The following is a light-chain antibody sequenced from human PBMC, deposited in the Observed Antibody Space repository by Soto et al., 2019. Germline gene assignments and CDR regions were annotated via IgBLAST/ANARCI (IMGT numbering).Light chain of an antibody. Sequence: EVVLTQSPGTLSLSPGETVTLSCRASQTIISSYLAWYQQKPGQAPRLLIYGASSRATGIPDRFSGSGSGTDFTLTISGLEPADSAVYYCQQYGRSLFTFGQGTQLEIK. CDR1: QTIISSY. J-gene: IGKJ5*01. CDR3: QQYGRSLFT. V-gene: IGKV3-20*01. CDR2: GAS.